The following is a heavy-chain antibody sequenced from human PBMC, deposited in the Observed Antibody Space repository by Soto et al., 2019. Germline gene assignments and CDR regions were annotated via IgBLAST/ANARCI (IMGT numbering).Heavy chain of an antibody. J-gene: IGHJ4*02. V-gene: IGHV1-69*02. Sequence: QVQLVQSGAEVKKPGSSVKVSCTASGGTFNFYSISWVRQAPGQGLEWVGRVIPMVGMSEYAQKFQGRVTITAAKSTSTAYMNLPSLRSADTAVYYCATNYGSGSAHFDYWGQGTLVTVSS. CDR2: VIPMVGMS. D-gene: IGHD3-10*01. CDR1: GGTFNFYS. CDR3: ATNYGSGSAHFDY.